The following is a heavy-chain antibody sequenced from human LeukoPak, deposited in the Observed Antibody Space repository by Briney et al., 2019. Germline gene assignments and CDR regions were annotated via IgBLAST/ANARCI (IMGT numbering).Heavy chain of an antibody. CDR1: GFTFSSSA. J-gene: IGHJ4*02. CDR3: AVDTAMVMDY. V-gene: IGHV3-30*02. D-gene: IGHD5-18*01. CDR2: IRSDGTNK. Sequence: GGSLRLSCAASGFTFSSSAMHWVRQTPGRGLEWVSFIRSDGTNKYYADSVKGRFTVSRDNSKNTLYLQLNSLRVEDTAVYYCAVDTAMVMDYWGQGTLVTVSS.